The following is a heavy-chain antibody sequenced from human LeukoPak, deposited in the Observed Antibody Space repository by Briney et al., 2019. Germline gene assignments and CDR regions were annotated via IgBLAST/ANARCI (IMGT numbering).Heavy chain of an antibody. CDR2: INPNSGGT. Sequence: ASVKVSCKASGYTFTGYYMHWVRQAPGQGLEWMRWINPNSGGTNYAQKFQGRVTMTRDTSISTAYMELSRLRSDDTAVYYCAREAGLYCSSTSCYLDYWGQGTLVTVSS. V-gene: IGHV1-2*02. J-gene: IGHJ4*02. D-gene: IGHD2-2*01. CDR3: AREAGLYCSSTSCYLDY. CDR1: GYTFTGYY.